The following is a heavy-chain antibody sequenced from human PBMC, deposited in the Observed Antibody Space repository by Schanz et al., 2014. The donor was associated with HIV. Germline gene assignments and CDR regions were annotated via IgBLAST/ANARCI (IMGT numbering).Heavy chain of an antibody. V-gene: IGHV1-58*01. CDR2: IVVGSGNT. CDR1: GFTFTSSA. J-gene: IGHJ4*02. CDR3: ARDSPVAAGTLDY. Sequence: QMQLVQSGPEVKKPGTSVKVSCKASGFTFTSSAVQWVRQARGQRLEWIGWIVVGSGNTNYAQKFQERVTITRDMSTSTAYMELSSLRSEDTAVYYCARDSPVAAGTLDYWGQGTLVTVSS. D-gene: IGHD6-13*01.